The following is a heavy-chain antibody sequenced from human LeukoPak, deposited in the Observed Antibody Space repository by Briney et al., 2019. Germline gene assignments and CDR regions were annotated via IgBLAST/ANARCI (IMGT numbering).Heavy chain of an antibody. V-gene: IGHV3-48*04. D-gene: IGHD1-7*01. J-gene: IGHJ4*02. Sequence: PGGSLRLSCAASGFTFSSYSMNWVRQAPGKGLEGVSYISSSSSTIYYADSVKGRFTISRDNAKNSLYLQMNSLRAEDTAVYYCARANPSTTGGNFDYWGQGTLVTVSS. CDR2: ISSSSSTI. CDR1: GFTFSSYS. CDR3: ARANPSTTGGNFDY.